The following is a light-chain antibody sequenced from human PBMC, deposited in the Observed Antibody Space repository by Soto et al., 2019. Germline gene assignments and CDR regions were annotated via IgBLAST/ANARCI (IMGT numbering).Light chain of an antibody. CDR3: CSYAGRDTLYV. Sequence: QSVRTQPRSVSGAPGQAGTISCTGTSTDAGGYNYVSWYQQHPGKVPKLMIYDVSKRPSGVPDRFSGSKSGNTASLTISGLQAEDEADYYCCSYAGRDTLYVFGSGTKVTVL. V-gene: IGLV2-11*01. CDR2: DVS. J-gene: IGLJ1*01. CDR1: STDAGGYNY.